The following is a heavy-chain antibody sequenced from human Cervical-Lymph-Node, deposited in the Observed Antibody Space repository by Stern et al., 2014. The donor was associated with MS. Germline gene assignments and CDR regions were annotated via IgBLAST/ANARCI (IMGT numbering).Heavy chain of an antibody. CDR2: IIPILGIA. J-gene: IGHJ4*02. Sequence: QVQLVESGAEVKKPGSSVKVSCKASGGTFSSYTISWVRQAPGQGLEWMGRIIPILGIANYAQKFQGRVTITADKSTSTAYMELSSLRSEDTAVYYCARDRSNEYSSGWYDYWGQGTLVTVSS. V-gene: IGHV1-69*09. D-gene: IGHD6-19*01. CDR1: GGTFSSYT. CDR3: ARDRSNEYSSGWYDY.